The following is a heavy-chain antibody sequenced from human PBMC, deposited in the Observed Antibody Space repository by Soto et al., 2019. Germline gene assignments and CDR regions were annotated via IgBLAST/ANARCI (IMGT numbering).Heavy chain of an antibody. D-gene: IGHD6-19*01. CDR1: CGSVSSGSYY. J-gene: IGHJ6*02. V-gene: IGHV4-61*01. CDR3: FGGTGAVADYYYYYGMDV. CDR2: IYYSGST. Sequence: SETLSLTCTVSCGSVSSGSYYWRWIRQPPGKGLEWIGYIYYSGSTNYNPSLKSRVTIAVDTSKNQFSLKLSSVTAADTAVYYFFGGTGAVADYYYYYGMDVWGQGTTVTVS.